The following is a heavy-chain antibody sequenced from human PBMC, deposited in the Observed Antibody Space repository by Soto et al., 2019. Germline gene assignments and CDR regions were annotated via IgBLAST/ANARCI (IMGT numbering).Heavy chain of an antibody. D-gene: IGHD6-13*01. CDR2: INHSGST. V-gene: IGHV4-34*01. CDR1: GGSFSGYY. Sequence: QVQLQQWGAGLLKPSETLSLTCAVYGGSFSGYYWSWIRQPPGKGLEWIGEINHSGSTNYNPSLKSRVTISGDTAKNQFSLKLSAVTAADTGVYYCARENPYCSSGYHDSWGQGTLVTVSS. J-gene: IGHJ5*01. CDR3: ARENPYCSSGYHDS.